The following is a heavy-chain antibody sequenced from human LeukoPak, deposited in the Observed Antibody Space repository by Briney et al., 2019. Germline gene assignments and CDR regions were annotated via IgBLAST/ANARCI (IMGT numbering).Heavy chain of an antibody. D-gene: IGHD3-22*01. CDR1: GFTFSTYW. Sequence: GGSLRLSCAASGFTFSTYWMHWVRQAPGKGLVWVSRINSDGSSTSYADSVKGRFTISRDNSKNTLYLQMNSLRAEDTAVYYCARIHSLYYYDSSGYGAFDIWGQGTMVTVSS. CDR3: ARIHSLYYYDSSGYGAFDI. V-gene: IGHV3-74*01. CDR2: INSDGSST. J-gene: IGHJ3*02.